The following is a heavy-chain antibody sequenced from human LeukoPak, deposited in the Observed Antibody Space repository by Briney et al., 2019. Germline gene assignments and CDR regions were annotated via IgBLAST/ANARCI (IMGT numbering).Heavy chain of an antibody. Sequence: ASVKVSCKASGYTFTGYYMHWVRQAPGQGLGWMGWINPNSGGTNYAQKFQGRVTMTRDTSISTAYMELSRLRSDDTAVYYCARIYQPSGYYYYYGMDVWGQGTTVTVSS. CDR3: ARIYQPSGYYYYYGMDV. D-gene: IGHD2-2*01. V-gene: IGHV1-2*02. CDR2: INPNSGGT. J-gene: IGHJ6*02. CDR1: GYTFTGYY.